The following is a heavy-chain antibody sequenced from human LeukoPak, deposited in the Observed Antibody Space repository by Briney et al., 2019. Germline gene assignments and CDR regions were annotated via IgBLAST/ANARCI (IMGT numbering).Heavy chain of an antibody. CDR3: ARDLFSFYYDSSGYCDY. J-gene: IGHJ4*02. D-gene: IGHD3-22*01. CDR1: GFNFGDYY. V-gene: IGHV3-11*01. CDR2: ISSSGHNI. Sequence: GGSLRLSCVASGFNFGDYYMNWFRQAPGKGLEWLSFISSSGHNILYTDSVKGRFTVSRDNAKKTVFLQMNSLRAEDTAVYYCARDLFSFYYDSSGYCDYWGTGTRVTVSS.